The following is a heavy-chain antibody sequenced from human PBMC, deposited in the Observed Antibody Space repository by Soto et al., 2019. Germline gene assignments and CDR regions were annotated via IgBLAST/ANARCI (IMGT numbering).Heavy chain of an antibody. Sequence: QVQLVQSGAEVKKPGASVKVSCKASGYTFTGYYMHWVRQAPGQGLEWLGWINPNSGDTKYAQKFQDRVTMTSDTSISTAYMELSRLSSDDTAVYYCARMDTTMALDYWGQGPLVTVSS. J-gene: IGHJ4*02. D-gene: IGHD5-18*01. CDR2: INPNSGDT. CDR3: ARMDTTMALDY. CDR1: GYTFTGYY. V-gene: IGHV1-2*02.